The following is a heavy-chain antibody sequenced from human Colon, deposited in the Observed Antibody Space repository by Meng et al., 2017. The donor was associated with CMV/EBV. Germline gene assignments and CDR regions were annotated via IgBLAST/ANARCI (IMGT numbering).Heavy chain of an antibody. J-gene: IGHJ5*02. Sequence: SVKVSCKLSEGTFSTYNINWVRQAPGQGLEWMGGIIPIFGTANYAQKFQGRVTITTDESTSTAYMELSSLRSEDTAVYYCARAELPSVSWFDPWGQGTLVTVSS. D-gene: IGHD1-7*01. V-gene: IGHV1-69*05. CDR3: ARAELPSVSWFDP. CDR1: EGTFSTYN. CDR2: IIPIFGTA.